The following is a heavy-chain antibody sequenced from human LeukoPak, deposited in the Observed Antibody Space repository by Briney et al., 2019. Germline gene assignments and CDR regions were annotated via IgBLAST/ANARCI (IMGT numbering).Heavy chain of an antibody. CDR1: GGTFSSYA. D-gene: IGHD2-15*01. CDR2: MIPTFGTA. J-gene: IGHJ6*04. Sequence: SVKVSCKASGGTFSSYAISWVRQAPGQGLEWMGGMIPTFGTANYAQKFQGRVTITADESTSTAYMELSSLRSEDTAAYYCARDVGGGSSYYYYGMDVWGKGTAVTVSS. CDR3: ARDVGGGSSYYYYGMDV. V-gene: IGHV1-69*13.